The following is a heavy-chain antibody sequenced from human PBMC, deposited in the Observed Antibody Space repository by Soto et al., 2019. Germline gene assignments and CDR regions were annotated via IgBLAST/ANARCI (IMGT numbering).Heavy chain of an antibody. J-gene: IGHJ4*02. CDR3: ASQGHRTHTSYKQQLVAFDY. CDR2: IIPIFGTA. V-gene: IGHV1-69*13. Sequence: GASVKVSCKASGGTFSSYAISWVRQAPGQGLEWMGGIIPIFGTANYAQKFQGRVTITADESTSTAYMELSSLRSEDTAVYYCASQGHRTHTSYKQQLVAFDYWGQGTLVTVSS. CDR1: GGTFSSYA. D-gene: IGHD6-13*01.